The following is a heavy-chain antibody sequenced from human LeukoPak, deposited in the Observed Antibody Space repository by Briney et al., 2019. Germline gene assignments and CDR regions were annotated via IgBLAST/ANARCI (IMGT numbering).Heavy chain of an antibody. CDR2: IKSDGSTT. CDR1: GFTFSNYA. J-gene: IGHJ6*02. Sequence: PGGSLRLSCAASGFTFSNYAVSWVRQAPGKGLVWVSRIKSDGSTTAYADSVKGRFTISRDNAKNTLYLQASSLRPEDTAVYYCVRDYNDMDVWGQGTTVTVSS. CDR3: VRDYNDMDV. V-gene: IGHV3-74*01. D-gene: IGHD3-10*01.